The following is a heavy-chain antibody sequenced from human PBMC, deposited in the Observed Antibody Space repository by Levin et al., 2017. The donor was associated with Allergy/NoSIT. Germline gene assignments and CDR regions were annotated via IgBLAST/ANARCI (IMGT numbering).Heavy chain of an antibody. CDR2: IYAGSST. CDR1: EFTVSDNY. D-gene: IGHD6-13*01. V-gene: IGHV3-53*01. Sequence: GGSLRLSCEASEFTVSDNYMTWVRQAPGKGLEWVSVIYAGSSTYYADSVKGRFTISRDSSKNTLYLQMNSLRAEDTAVYYCASSRIQLWRYFDYWGQGTLVTVS. J-gene: IGHJ4*02. CDR3: ASSRIQLWRYFDY.